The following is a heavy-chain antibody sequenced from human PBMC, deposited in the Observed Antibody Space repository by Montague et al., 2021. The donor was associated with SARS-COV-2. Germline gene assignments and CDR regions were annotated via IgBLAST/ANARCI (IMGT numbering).Heavy chain of an antibody. CDR2: IYHTGSS. J-gene: IGHJ4*02. V-gene: IGHV4-4*02. D-gene: IGHD6-13*01. CDR1: GGSISSTNW. CDR3: ARGTAAGTNFDY. Sequence: SETLSLTCDVSGGSISSTNWWSWVRQSPGKGLEWIGEIYHTGSSNYKPSLQSRVSISIDTSKNQFSLKLSSVTAADTAVYYCARGTAAGTNFDYWGQGTLVTVSS.